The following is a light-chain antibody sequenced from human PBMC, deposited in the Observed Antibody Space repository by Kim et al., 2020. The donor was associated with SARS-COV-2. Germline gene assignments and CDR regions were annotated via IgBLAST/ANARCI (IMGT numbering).Light chain of an antibody. CDR1: QYISSN. CDR3: QQYYNWPRT. CDR2: GAS. V-gene: IGKV3D-15*01. J-gene: IGKJ1*01. Sequence: ERVLTQSPATLSVSPEERVTLSCRASQYISSNLAWYQHKPGQAPRLLIHGASIRATGIPARFSGSGSGTDFTLTISSLQSEDFAVYYCQQYYNWPRTFGQGTKVDIK.